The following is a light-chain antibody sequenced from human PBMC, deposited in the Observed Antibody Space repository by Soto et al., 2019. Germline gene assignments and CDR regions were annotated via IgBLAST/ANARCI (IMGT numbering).Light chain of an antibody. J-gene: IGLJ1*01. CDR3: CSYAGSHIYV. V-gene: IGLV2-11*01. CDR2: DVN. CDR1: STDVGAYNF. Sequence: QSALTQPRSLSGSPGQSVTISCTGGSTDVGAYNFVSWYQRRPGEAPKLMIFDVNRRPSGVPDRFSGSKSGSTASLTISGLQAEDEADYYCCSYAGSHIYVFGSGTKLTVL.